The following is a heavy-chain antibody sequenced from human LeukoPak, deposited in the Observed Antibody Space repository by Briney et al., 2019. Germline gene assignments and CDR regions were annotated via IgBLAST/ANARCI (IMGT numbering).Heavy chain of an antibody. V-gene: IGHV4-59*01. J-gene: IGHJ4*02. CDR2: IYYSGST. CDR1: GGSFSGYY. CDR3: ARLRSSWYYFDY. Sequence: SETLSLTCAVYGGSFSGYYWSWIRQPPGKGLEWIGYIYYSGSTNYNPSLKSRVTISVDTSKNQFSLKLSSVTAADTAVYYCARLRSSWYYFDYWGQGTLVTVSS. D-gene: IGHD6-13*01.